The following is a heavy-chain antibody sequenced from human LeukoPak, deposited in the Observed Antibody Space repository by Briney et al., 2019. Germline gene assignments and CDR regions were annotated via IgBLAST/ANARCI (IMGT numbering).Heavy chain of an antibody. V-gene: IGHV3-7*01. J-gene: IGHJ3*02. CDR2: IKKDGSEK. CDR1: GFTFSSYW. CDR3: ARVGYSSGWYRGDAFDI. Sequence: GGSLRLSCAASGFTFSSYWMSWVRQAPGKGLEWVANIKKDGSEKYYVDSVKGRFTISRDNAKNSLYLQMNSLRAEDTAVYYCARVGYSSGWYRGDAFDIWGQGTMVTVSS. D-gene: IGHD6-19*01.